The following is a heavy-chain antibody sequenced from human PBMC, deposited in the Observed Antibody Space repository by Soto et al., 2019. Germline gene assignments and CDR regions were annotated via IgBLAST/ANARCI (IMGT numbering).Heavy chain of an antibody. V-gene: IGHV3-33*01. Sequence: GGSLRLSCAASGFTFSNYGMHWVRQAPGKGLEWVAVIWYDGSKKYYIDSVKGRFTISRDNSENTLYLQMNGLRAEDTAVYYCARFRGSDSSGCFDQWGQGTLVTVSS. CDR3: ARFRGSDSSGCFDQ. J-gene: IGHJ4*02. D-gene: IGHD3-22*01. CDR1: GFTFSNYG. CDR2: IWYDGSKK.